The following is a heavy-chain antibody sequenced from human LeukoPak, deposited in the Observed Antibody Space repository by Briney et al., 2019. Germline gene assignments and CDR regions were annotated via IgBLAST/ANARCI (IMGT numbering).Heavy chain of an antibody. CDR1: GFTFSNAW. D-gene: IGHD4-17*01. Sequence: PGGSLGLSCAASGFTFSNAWMSWVRQDPGKGLEWVGRIRSKAHGGTTDYAAPVEGRFTISRDDSKNTLYLQMNSLKTEDTAVYYCTKTYGDYVGYWGQGTLVTVSS. CDR3: TKTYGDYVGY. CDR2: IRSKAHGGTT. V-gene: IGHV3-15*01. J-gene: IGHJ4*02.